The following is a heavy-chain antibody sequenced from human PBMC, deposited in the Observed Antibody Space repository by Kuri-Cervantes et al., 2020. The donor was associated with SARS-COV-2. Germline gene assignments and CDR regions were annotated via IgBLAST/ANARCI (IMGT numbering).Heavy chain of an antibody. CDR1: GFTFGDYA. J-gene: IGHJ4*02. V-gene: IGHV3-49*04. Sequence: GESLKISCTASGFTFGDYAMSWVRQAPGKGLEWVGFIRSKAYGGTTEYAASVKGRFTISRDDSKSIAYLQMNSLKTEDTAVYYCARGTYCGGDCYDLHLFDYWGQGTLVTVSS. CDR2: IRSKAYGGTT. D-gene: IGHD2-21*01. CDR3: ARGTYCGGDCYDLHLFDY.